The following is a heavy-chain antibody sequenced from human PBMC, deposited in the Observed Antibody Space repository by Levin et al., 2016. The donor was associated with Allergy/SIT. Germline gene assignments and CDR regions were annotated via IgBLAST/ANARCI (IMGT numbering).Heavy chain of an antibody. V-gene: IGHV4-34*01. D-gene: IGHD6-13*01. CDR3: ARGRGGPRIHWYSSSWTFDY. CDR2: INHSGST. CDR1: GGSFSGYY. Sequence: SETLSLTCAVYGGSFSGYYWSWIRQPPGKGLEWIGEINHSGSTNYNPSLKSRVTISVDTSKNQFSLKLSSVTAADTAVYYCARGRGGPRIHWYSSSWTFDYWGQGTLVTVSS. J-gene: IGHJ4*02.